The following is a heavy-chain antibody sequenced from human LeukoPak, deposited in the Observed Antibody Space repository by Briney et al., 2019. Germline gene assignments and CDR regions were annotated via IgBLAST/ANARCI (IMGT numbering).Heavy chain of an antibody. CDR1: GGSISSYY. J-gene: IGHJ1*01. Sequence: SETLSLTCTVSGGSISSYYWNWIRQPPGKGLEWIGYIYYSGSTNYNPSLKSRVTISVDTSKNQFSLKLSSVTAADTAVYYCARDSLNDYVWGSYPSGYFQHWGQGTLVTVSS. CDR3: ARDSLNDYVWGSYPSGYFQH. CDR2: IYYSGST. V-gene: IGHV4-59*12. D-gene: IGHD3-16*02.